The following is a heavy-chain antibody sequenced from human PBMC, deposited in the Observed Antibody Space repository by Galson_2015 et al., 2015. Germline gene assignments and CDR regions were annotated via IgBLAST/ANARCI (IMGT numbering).Heavy chain of an antibody. CDR3: ARDLSEYFSYGMDV. D-gene: IGHD2/OR15-2a*01. Sequence: SLRLSCAASGFTFSSYSMNWVRQAPGKGLEWVSSISSSSSYIYYADSVKGRLTISRDNAKNPLYLQMNSLRAEDTAVYYCARDLSEYFSYGMDVWGQGTTVTVSS. V-gene: IGHV3-21*01. J-gene: IGHJ6*02. CDR1: GFTFSSYS. CDR2: ISSSSSYI.